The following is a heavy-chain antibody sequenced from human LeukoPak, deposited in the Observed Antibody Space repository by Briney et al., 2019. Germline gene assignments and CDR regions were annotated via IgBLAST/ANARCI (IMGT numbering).Heavy chain of an antibody. CDR1: GFTFSNYG. J-gene: IGHJ1*01. Sequence: GGSLRLSCAASGFTFSNYGMHWVRQAPGKGLEWVTFIRYDGSNKYYADSVKGRFTVSRDNSKNTLYLQMNRLRPEDTAVYNCVKRDIQYTSSSGGTFQHWGQGTLVTVSS. CDR3: VKRDIQYTSSSGGTFQH. V-gene: IGHV3-30*02. D-gene: IGHD6-6*01. CDR2: IRYDGSNK.